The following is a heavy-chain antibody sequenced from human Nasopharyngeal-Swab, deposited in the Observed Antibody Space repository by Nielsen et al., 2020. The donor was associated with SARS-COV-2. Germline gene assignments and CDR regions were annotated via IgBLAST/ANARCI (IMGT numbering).Heavy chain of an antibody. Sequence: WSRQAPGQGFGWLGGIIPIFGTANYAQKFQGRVTITADESTRTAYMELSSLRSEDTAMYYCAREGAHYYDSSGYFSHDYWGQGTLVTVSS. V-gene: IGHV1-69*01. CDR3: AREGAHYYDSSGYFSHDY. CDR2: IIPIFGTA. D-gene: IGHD3-22*01. J-gene: IGHJ4*02.